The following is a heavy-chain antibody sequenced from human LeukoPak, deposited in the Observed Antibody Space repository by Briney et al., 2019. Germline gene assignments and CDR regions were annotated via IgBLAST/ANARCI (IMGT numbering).Heavy chain of an antibody. CDR1: GYRFSRYW. V-gene: IGHV5-10-1*01. J-gene: IGHJ4*02. Sequence: GESLKISCKGSGYRFSRYWITWVRQMPGKGLEWMGRIDPSDSYTNYSPSFQGHVTISADKSISTAYLQWSSLKASDTAMYYCARHLLVREQLVPGDYWGQGTLVTVSS. CDR3: ARHLLVREQLVPGDY. CDR2: IDPSDSYT. D-gene: IGHD6-13*01.